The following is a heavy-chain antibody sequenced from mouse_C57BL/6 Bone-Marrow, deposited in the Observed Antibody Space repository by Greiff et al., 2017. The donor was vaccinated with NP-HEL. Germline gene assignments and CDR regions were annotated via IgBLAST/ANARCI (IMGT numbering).Heavy chain of an antibody. Sequence: QVHVKQSGAELVRPGTSVKMSCKASGYTFTNYWIGWAKQRPGHGLEWIGDIYPGGGYTNYNEKFKGKATLTADKSSSTAYMQFSSLTSEDSAIYYCARNYYGSSPGYFDVWGTGTTVTVSS. D-gene: IGHD1-1*01. CDR3: ARNYYGSSPGYFDV. V-gene: IGHV1-63*01. CDR2: IYPGGGYT. J-gene: IGHJ1*03. CDR1: GYTFTNYW.